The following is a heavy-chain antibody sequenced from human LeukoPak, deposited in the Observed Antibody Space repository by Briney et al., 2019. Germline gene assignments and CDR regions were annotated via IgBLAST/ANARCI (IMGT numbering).Heavy chain of an antibody. Sequence: ASVKVSCKASGYSFRSYYIHWIRQAPGQGLEWMGIINPRGETTSYAQHFQGRVTMTRDASTSTVYMELTSLRSDDTAVYYCARDPVGELLHSLPLDYWGQGTLVTVSS. V-gene: IGHV1-46*01. J-gene: IGHJ4*02. CDR1: GYSFRSYY. CDR3: ARDPVGELLHSLPLDY. D-gene: IGHD3-10*01. CDR2: INPRGETT.